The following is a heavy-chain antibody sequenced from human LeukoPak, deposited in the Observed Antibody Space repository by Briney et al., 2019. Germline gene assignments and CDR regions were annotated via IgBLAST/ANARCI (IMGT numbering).Heavy chain of an antibody. CDR2: IKQDGSEE. Sequence: GGSLRLSCAASGFTFSSYWMSWVREARGKGREGVANIKQDGSEEYYVDSVKGRFTISRANAKNSLYLQMNSLRAGDTAVYYCARDLIPDRDGYNIWGQGTLVTVSS. J-gene: IGHJ4*02. D-gene: IGHD5-24*01. CDR3: ARDLIPDRDGYNI. CDR1: GFTFSSYW. V-gene: IGHV3-7*01.